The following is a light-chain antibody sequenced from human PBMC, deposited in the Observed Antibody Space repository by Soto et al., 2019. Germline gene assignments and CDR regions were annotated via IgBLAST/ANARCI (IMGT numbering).Light chain of an antibody. Sequence: QSVLTQPPSVSGAPGQRVTISCTRSSSNIGAGYDVHWYQQLPGTAPKLLIYGNSNRPSGVPDRFSGSKSGTSASLAITGLQAEDEADYYCQSYDSSLSGWDVVFGGGTKLTVL. V-gene: IGLV1-40*01. CDR2: GNS. CDR3: QSYDSSLSGWDVV. J-gene: IGLJ2*01. CDR1: SSNIGAGYD.